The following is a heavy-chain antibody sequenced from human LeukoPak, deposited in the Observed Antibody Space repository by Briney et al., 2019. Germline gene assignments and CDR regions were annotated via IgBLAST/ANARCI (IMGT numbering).Heavy chain of an antibody. J-gene: IGHJ5*02. CDR2: IYHSGST. CDR3: ARYRPNCSSTSCYPMNWFDP. D-gene: IGHD2-2*01. V-gene: IGHV4-30-2*01. CDR1: GGSISSGGYS. Sequence: SQTLSLTCAISGGSISSGGYSWSWILQPPGKGLEWIGYIYHSGSTYYNPSLKSRVTISVDRSKNQFSLKLSSVTAADTAVYYCARYRPNCSSTSCYPMNWFDPWGQGTLVTVSS.